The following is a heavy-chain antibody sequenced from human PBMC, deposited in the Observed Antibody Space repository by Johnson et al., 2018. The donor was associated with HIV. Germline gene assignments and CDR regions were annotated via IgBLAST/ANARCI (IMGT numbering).Heavy chain of an antibody. CDR3: ARGGDIVLVVYAMGHDAFDI. Sequence: MLLVESGGDLVQPGGSLRLSCAASGFTLTDHYMDWVRQAPGKGLEWVGRTRNKANSYTTEYAASVKGRFTISRDASKNSMYLQMNSLRAEDTALYYCARGGDIVLVVYAMGHDAFDIWGQGTMVTVSS. CDR2: TRNKANSYTT. D-gene: IGHD2-8*02. J-gene: IGHJ3*02. CDR1: GFTLTDHY. V-gene: IGHV3-72*01.